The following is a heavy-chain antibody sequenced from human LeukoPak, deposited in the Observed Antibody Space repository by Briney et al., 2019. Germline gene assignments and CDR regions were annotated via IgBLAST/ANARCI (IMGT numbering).Heavy chain of an antibody. CDR1: GGSISSYY. CDR3: ARVVGSGWNYFDS. V-gene: IGHV4-59*01. J-gene: IGHJ4*02. CDR2: RHHSGSS. D-gene: IGHD6-19*01. Sequence: PSETLSLTCTVSGGSISSYYWSWLRQPPGKGLEWIAYRHHSGSSNYNPSLESRVTVSVDTSNNQFSLRVTSVTAADTDVYYCARVVGSGWNYFDSWGQGTLVTVSS.